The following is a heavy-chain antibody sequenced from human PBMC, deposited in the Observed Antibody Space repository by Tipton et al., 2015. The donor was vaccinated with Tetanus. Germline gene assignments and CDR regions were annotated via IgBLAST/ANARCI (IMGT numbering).Heavy chain of an antibody. CDR3: ARDYYGSGSYYFMDH. J-gene: IGHJ4*02. CDR1: GGTFTNYA. Sequence: QLVQSGAEMKKPGSSVKVSCKASGGTFTNYALSWVRQAPGQGLEWVGWINPGNGNVKYSQKFQGRVTITRDASASTAYMELSSLRSEDTAVFYCARDYYGSGSYYFMDHWGQGTLVTVSS. V-gene: IGHV1-3*01. D-gene: IGHD3-10*01. CDR2: INPGNGNV.